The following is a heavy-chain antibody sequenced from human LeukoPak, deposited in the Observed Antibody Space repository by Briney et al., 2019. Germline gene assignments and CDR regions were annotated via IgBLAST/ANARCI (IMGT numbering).Heavy chain of an antibody. Sequence: GGSLRLSCAASGFTFSSYWMSWVRQAPGQGLEWVADLNTDGSQRRYVDSVKGRFTISRDNAKNSMFLEMNSLRAEDTAVYYCAKYGGNSGMVLDIWGQGTMVTVSS. CDR1: GFTFSSYW. J-gene: IGHJ3*02. CDR2: LNTDGSQR. CDR3: AKYGGNSGMVLDI. D-gene: IGHD4-23*01. V-gene: IGHV3-7*01.